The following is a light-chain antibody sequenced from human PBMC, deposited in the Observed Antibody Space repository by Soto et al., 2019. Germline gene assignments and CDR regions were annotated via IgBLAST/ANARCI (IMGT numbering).Light chain of an antibody. CDR2: SNT. CDR1: SSSVGAGYD. V-gene: IGLV1-40*01. CDR3: QSYDNILSAVV. J-gene: IGLJ2*01. Sequence: QSVLTQPPSVSGAPGQRVTISCTGSSSSVGAGYDVHWYQHLPGTAPKLLIFSNTNRPSGVPDRFSGSKSGTSVSLAIAGLQAEDEGDYYCQSYDNILSAVVFGGGTKLNVL.